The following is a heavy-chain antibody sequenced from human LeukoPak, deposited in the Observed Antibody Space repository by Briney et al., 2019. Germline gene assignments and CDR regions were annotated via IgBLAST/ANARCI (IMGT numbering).Heavy chain of an antibody. V-gene: IGHV4-30-4*01. CDR1: GGSISSGDYY. CDR3: AGAMTTVVTPLDY. D-gene: IGHD4-23*01. J-gene: IGHJ4*02. CDR2: IYYSGST. Sequence: SETLSLTCTVSGGSISSGDYYWRWIRQPPGKGLEWIGYIYYSGSTYYNPSLKSRVTISVDTSKNQFSLKLSSVTAADTAVYYCAGAMTTVVTPLDYWGQGTLVTVSS.